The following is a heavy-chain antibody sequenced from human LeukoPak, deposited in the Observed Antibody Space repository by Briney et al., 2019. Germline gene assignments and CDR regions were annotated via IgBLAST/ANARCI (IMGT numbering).Heavy chain of an antibody. CDR1: GGSISSGGYF. CDR2: IYYTGST. D-gene: IGHD1-1*01. CDR3: ARGLPGARIPYHFDS. V-gene: IGHV4-31*03. J-gene: IGHJ4*02. Sequence: PSETLSLTCTVSGGSISSGGYFWSWLRQHPGKGLEWIGYIYYTGSTTYNPSLQSRVTISVDTSKNNFSLRLNPVTAADTAVYFCARGLPGARIPYHFDSWGQGTLVAVSS.